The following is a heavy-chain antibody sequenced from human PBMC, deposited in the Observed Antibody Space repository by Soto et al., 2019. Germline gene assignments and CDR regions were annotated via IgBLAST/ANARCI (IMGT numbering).Heavy chain of an antibody. CDR1: GGTFNTYA. D-gene: IGHD3-10*01. V-gene: IGHV1-69*01. J-gene: IGHJ4*02. CDR2: IIPIFGIK. CDR3: AKEAGDH. Sequence: QMQLVQSGAEVKERGSSVKISCKPSGGTFNTYALTWVRQAPGQGLEWIGGIIPIFGIKNVAQRFQGRVTINADESLTTAYIEMTSLRSDDTAVYYCAKEAGDHWGQGTLVTVSS.